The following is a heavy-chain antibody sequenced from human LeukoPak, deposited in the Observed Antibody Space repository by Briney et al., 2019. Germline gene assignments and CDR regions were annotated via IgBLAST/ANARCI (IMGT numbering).Heavy chain of an antibody. V-gene: IGHV4-39*07. CDR2: IYYSGST. CDR1: GGSISSSSYY. CDR3: ARDDTRYCSGGSCYRRLDP. J-gene: IGHJ5*02. D-gene: IGHD2-15*01. Sequence: SETLSLTCTVSGGSISSSSYYWGWIRQPPGKGLEWIGSIYYSGSTYYNPSLKSRVTISVDTSKNQFSLKLSSVTAADTAVYYCARDDTRYCSGGSCYRRLDPWGQGTLVTVSS.